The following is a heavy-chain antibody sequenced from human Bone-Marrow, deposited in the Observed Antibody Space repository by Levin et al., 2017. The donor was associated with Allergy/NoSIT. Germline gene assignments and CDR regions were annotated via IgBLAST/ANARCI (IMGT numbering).Heavy chain of an antibody. Sequence: SCEASGFPFNTYEMYWVRQAPGKGLECISFINTLGTTKYYADSVKGRFTVSRDNTKNLLFLQMNSLSADDTATYYCVRPLSRGHHWFDPWGQGTLVTVSS. J-gene: IGHJ5*02. CDR2: INTLGTTK. CDR1: GFPFNTYE. CDR3: VRPLSRGHHWFDP. D-gene: IGHD3-10*01. V-gene: IGHV3-48*03.